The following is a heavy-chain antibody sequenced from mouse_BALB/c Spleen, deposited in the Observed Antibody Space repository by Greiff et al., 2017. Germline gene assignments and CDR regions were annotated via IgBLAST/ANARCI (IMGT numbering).Heavy chain of an antibody. Sequence: EVQLQESGPELVKPGASVKISCKASGYTFTDYNMHWVKQSHGKSLEWIGYIYPYNGGTGYNQKFKSKATLTVDNSSSTAYMELRSLTSEDSAVYYCARGRDGYKVRYAMDYWGQGTSVTVSS. CDR1: GYTFTDYN. V-gene: IGHV1S29*02. CDR3: ARGRDGYKVRYAMDY. D-gene: IGHD2-3*01. J-gene: IGHJ4*01. CDR2: IYPYNGGT.